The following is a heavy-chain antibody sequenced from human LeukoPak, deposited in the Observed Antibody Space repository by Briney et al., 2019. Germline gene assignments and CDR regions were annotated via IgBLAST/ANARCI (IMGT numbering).Heavy chain of an antibody. D-gene: IGHD1-1*01. CDR1: GYSFTSYW. V-gene: IGHV5-51*01. CDR2: IYPGDSDT. Sequence: GESLKISCKGSGYSFTSYWIGWVRQMSGKGLEWMGIIYPGDSDTRYSPSFQGQVTISADKSISTAYLQWSSLKASDTGIYYCARFLGYLQPYYYGLDVWGQGTTVTVSS. J-gene: IGHJ6*02. CDR3: ARFLGYLQPYYYGLDV.